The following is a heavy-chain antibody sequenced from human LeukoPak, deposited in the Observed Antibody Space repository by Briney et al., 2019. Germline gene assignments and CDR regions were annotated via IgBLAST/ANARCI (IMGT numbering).Heavy chain of an antibody. Sequence: PSQTPSLTCTVSGGSISSGSYYWSWIRQPAGKGLEWIGRIYTSGSTNYNPSLKSRVTISVDTSKNQFSLKLSSVTAADTAVYYCARAIAAAGPGDYFDYWGQGTLVTVSS. CDR2: IYTSGST. CDR3: ARAIAAAGPGDYFDY. CDR1: GGSISSGSYY. J-gene: IGHJ4*02. D-gene: IGHD6-13*01. V-gene: IGHV4-61*02.